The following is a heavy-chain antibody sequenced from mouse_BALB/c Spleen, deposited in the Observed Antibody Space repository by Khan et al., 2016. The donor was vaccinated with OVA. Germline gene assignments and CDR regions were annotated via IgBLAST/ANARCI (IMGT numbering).Heavy chain of an antibody. Sequence: QVQLKESGPGLVAPSQSLSITCTISGFSLTNYGVHWVRQPPGKGLEWLVLMWNDGSRTYNSALKSRLTISKDNSKSQVFLKMNSLQTDDTAMYCCARQPYYHYNIMDYWGQGTSVTVSS. D-gene: IGHD2-10*01. J-gene: IGHJ4*01. CDR2: MWNDGSR. CDR3: ARQPYYHYNIMDY. CDR1: GFSLTNYG. V-gene: IGHV2-6-1*01.